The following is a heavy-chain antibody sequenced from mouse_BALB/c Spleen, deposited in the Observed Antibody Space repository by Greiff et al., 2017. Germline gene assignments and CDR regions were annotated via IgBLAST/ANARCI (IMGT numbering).Heavy chain of an antibody. CDR2: ISNLAYSI. V-gene: IGHV5-15*02. J-gene: IGHJ1*01. CDR3: AREGAPYWYFDV. CDR1: GFTFSDYG. Sequence: EVKLVESGGGLVQPGGSRKLSCAASGFTFSDYGMAWVRQAPGKGPEWVAFISNLAYSIYYADTVTGRFTISRENAKNTLYLEMSSLRSEDTAMYYRAREGAPYWYFDVWGAGTTVTVSS.